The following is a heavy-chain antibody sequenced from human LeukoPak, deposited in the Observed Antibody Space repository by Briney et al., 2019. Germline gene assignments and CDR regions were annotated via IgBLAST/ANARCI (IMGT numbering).Heavy chain of an antibody. CDR1: GGSISSYY. CDR3: AKGYSGYDLNP. CDR2: IYYSGST. Sequence: SGTLSLTCTVSGGSISSYYWSWIRQPPGKGLEWIGYIYYSGSTNYNPSLKSRVTISVDTSKNQFSLKLSSVTAADTAVYYCAKGYSGYDLNPWGQGTMVTVSS. V-gene: IGHV4-59*01. D-gene: IGHD5-12*01. J-gene: IGHJ3*01.